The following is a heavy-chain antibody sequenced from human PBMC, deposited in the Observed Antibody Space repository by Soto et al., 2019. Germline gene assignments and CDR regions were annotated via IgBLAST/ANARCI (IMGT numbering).Heavy chain of an antibody. Sequence: ASVKVSCKASGYTFTSYGISWVRQAPGQGLEWMGWISAYNGNTNYAQKLQGRVTMTTDTSTSTAYMELRSLRSDDTAVYYCARDWLGGYEGGWFDPWGQGTLVTVSS. J-gene: IGHJ5*02. D-gene: IGHD5-12*01. CDR3: ARDWLGGYEGGWFDP. CDR2: ISAYNGNT. V-gene: IGHV1-18*01. CDR1: GYTFTSYG.